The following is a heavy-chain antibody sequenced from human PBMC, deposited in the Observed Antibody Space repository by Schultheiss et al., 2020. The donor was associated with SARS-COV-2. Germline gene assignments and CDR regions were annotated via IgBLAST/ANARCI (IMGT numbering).Heavy chain of an antibody. CDR2: INHSGST. CDR3: AKGYNYDFWSGYPTGFDP. D-gene: IGHD3-3*01. Sequence: GSLRLSCAASGFTFSSYAMSWVRQPPGKGLEWIGEINHSGSTNYNPSLKSRVTMSVDTSKNQFSLKLSSVTAADTAVYYCAKGYNYDFWSGYPTGFDPWGQGTLVTVSS. CDR1: GFTFSSYA. V-gene: IGHV4-34*01. J-gene: IGHJ5*02.